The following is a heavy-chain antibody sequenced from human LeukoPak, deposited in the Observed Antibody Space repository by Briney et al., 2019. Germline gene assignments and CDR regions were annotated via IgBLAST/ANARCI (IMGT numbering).Heavy chain of an antibody. Sequence: PGRSQRLSCVASGFTFSSFGTHWVRQAPGKGLEWVALIWYDGSNTYYADSVKGRFTISRDDSKNTVYLQMNSLRAEDTALYYCARGFLDFDSWGQGTLVIVSS. CDR2: IWYDGSNT. CDR1: GFTFSSFG. D-gene: IGHD3-3*01. V-gene: IGHV3-33*01. CDR3: ARGFLDFDS. J-gene: IGHJ4*02.